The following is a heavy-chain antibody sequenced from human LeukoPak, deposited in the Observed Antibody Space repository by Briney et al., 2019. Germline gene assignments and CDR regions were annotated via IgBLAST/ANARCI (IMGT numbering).Heavy chain of an antibody. V-gene: IGHV4-59*08. CDR2: IYYTGST. CDR1: GGSTSSYY. CDR3: ARLGNNLGATTFGWFDP. Sequence: PSETLSLTCTVSGGSTSSYYWSWIRQPPGKGLEWIGDIYYTGSTNYNPSLKSRVTISVDTSKNQFSLKLSSVTAADTAVYYCARLGNNLGATTFGWFDPWGQGTLVTVSS. D-gene: IGHD1-26*01. J-gene: IGHJ5*02.